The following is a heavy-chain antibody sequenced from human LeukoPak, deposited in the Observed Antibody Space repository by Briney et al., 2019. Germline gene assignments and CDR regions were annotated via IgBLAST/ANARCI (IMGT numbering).Heavy chain of an antibody. J-gene: IGHJ4*02. Sequence: EPGGSLRLSCAASGFTFSSYAMSWVRQAPGKGLEWVSAISGSGGSTYYADSVKGRFTISRDNSKNTLYLQMNSLRAEDTAVYYCAKAPAGYYDILTGYPFDYWGQGTLVTVSS. D-gene: IGHD3-9*01. CDR2: ISGSGGST. CDR3: AKAPAGYYDILTGYPFDY. V-gene: IGHV3-23*01. CDR1: GFTFSSYA.